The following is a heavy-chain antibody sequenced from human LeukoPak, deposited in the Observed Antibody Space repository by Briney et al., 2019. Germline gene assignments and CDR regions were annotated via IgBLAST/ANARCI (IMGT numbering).Heavy chain of an antibody. CDR3: ARLDWATRRVFDI. CDR2: IYYSGYT. CDR1: GGSVSGSSYY. V-gene: IGHV4-39*01. Sequence: SETLSLTCTVSGGSVSGSSYYWGWIRQPPAKGLEWIGSIYYSGYTYYIPSLKSRVAISVDTSKNQFSLKLTSVTTADTAVYHCARLDWATRRVFDIWGQGTVVTVSS. D-gene: IGHD2-2*01. J-gene: IGHJ3*02.